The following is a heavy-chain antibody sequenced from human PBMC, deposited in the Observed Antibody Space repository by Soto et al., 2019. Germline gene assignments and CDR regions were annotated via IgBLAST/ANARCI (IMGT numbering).Heavy chain of an antibody. CDR2: ISWNSGNI. D-gene: IGHD2-2*01. Sequence: EVQLVESGGGLVQPGRSLRLSCGASGFTFDDYAMHWVRQAPGKGLEWVSSISWNSGNIGYADSVKGRFIISRDNAKNTLYLQMHSLRPEDTALYYSAKGSSTTNFSYFDYWGQGTLVTVSS. CDR1: GFTFDDYA. CDR3: AKGSSTTNFSYFDY. J-gene: IGHJ4*02. V-gene: IGHV3-9*01.